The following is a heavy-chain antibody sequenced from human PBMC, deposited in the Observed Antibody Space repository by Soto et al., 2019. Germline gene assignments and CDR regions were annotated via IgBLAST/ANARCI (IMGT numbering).Heavy chain of an antibody. J-gene: IGHJ4*02. Sequence: QITLKESGPTLVKPTQTLTLTCTFSGSSLNTNAVGVAWIRQPPGKALEWLALLYWDDDKRYSPSLKSRLTITTDTSKNQVVLTMTNMDPEDTATYYCAHRRVRDSSGENFDSWGQGTLVTVSS. D-gene: IGHD6-19*01. CDR3: AHRRVRDSSGENFDS. V-gene: IGHV2-5*02. CDR2: LYWDDDK. CDR1: GSSLNTNAVG.